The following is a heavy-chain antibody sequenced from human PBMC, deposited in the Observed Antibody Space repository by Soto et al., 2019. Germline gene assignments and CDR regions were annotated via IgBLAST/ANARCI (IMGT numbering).Heavy chain of an antibody. Sequence: SVKVSCKASGGTFSSYAISWVRQAPGQGLEWMGGIIPIFGTANYAQKFQGRVTITADESTSTAYMELSSLRSEDTAVYYCAREAPGNYYDSSGSYSPWGQGTLVTVSS. CDR3: AREAPGNYYDSSGSYSP. CDR2: IIPIFGTA. CDR1: GGTFSSYA. J-gene: IGHJ5*02. D-gene: IGHD3-22*01. V-gene: IGHV1-69*13.